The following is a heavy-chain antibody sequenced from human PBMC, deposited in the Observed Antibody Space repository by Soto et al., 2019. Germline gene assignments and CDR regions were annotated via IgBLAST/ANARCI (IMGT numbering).Heavy chain of an antibody. CDR2: INHSGST. D-gene: IGHD3-3*01. Sequence: PSETLSLTCAVYGGSFSGYYWSWIRQPPGKGLEWIGEINHSGSTNYNPSLKSRVTISVDTSKNQFSLKLSSVTAADTAVYYCARARDYDFWSGYSIDYWGQGTLVTVSS. J-gene: IGHJ4*02. CDR3: ARARDYDFWSGYSIDY. V-gene: IGHV4-34*01. CDR1: GGSFSGYY.